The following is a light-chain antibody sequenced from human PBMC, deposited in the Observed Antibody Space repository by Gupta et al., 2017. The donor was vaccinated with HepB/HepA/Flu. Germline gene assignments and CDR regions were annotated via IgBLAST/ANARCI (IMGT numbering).Light chain of an antibody. CDR2: AAS. Sequence: EIVLTQSPATLSLSAGETATLSCRASHSVTNTYFAWYQHKPGQAPRLLIYAASRRATGIPDRFSGSGSGTDFTPTISRLEPDDCAVYYCQQYGNSPPLTFGQGTKVELK. CDR3: QQYGNSPPLT. CDR1: HSVTNTY. V-gene: IGKV3-20*01. J-gene: IGKJ1*01.